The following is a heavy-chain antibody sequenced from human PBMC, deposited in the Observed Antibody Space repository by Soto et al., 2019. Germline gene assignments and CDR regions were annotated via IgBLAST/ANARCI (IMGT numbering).Heavy chain of an antibody. J-gene: IGHJ4*02. V-gene: IGHV3-11*06. D-gene: IGHD6-6*01. CDR2: ISGSSSYA. CDR3: ARDSSITPRPLDY. Sequence: GGSLRLSCAASGFTFSDYYMSWIRQAPGEGLEWLSYISGSSSYAIYADSVEGRFTISRDNAKSSLYLEMNSLRAEDTAVYYCARDSSITPRPLDYWCQGTQVTVSS. CDR1: GFTFSDYY.